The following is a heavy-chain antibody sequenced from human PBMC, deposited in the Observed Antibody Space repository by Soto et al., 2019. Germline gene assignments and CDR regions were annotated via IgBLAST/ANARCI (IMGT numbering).Heavy chain of an antibody. V-gene: IGHV1-18*01. CDR1: GYGFTTYG. D-gene: IGHD1-1*01. CDR3: ARGRYGDY. J-gene: IGHJ4*02. Sequence: QVHLVQSGAEVKKPGASVKVSCKGSGYGFTTYGITWVRQAPGQGLEWMAWISAHNGNTNYAQKLQGRVTVTRDTSPSKADMALRSLRSDDTAVYYCARGRYGDYWGQGALVTVSS. CDR2: ISAHNGNT.